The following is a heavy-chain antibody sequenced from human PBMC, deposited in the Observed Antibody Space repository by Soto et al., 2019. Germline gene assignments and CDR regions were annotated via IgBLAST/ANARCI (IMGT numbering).Heavy chain of an antibody. D-gene: IGHD3-10*01. J-gene: IGHJ4*02. CDR3: ARASGESYPGSRVFDS. CDR1: GGSISSYA. V-gene: IGHV1-69*13. Sequence: GASVKVSCKAFGGSISSYAISWVRQAPGQGLEWMGGIIPLFGTASYAQKFQGRVTITADESTSTAYMELSSLRAEDTAIYYCARASGESYPGSRVFDSWGQGTRVTVSS. CDR2: IIPLFGTA.